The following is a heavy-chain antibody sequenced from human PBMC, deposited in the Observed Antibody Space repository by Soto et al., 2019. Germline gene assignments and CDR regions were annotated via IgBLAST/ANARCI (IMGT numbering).Heavy chain of an antibody. D-gene: IGHD3-16*02. Sequence: QVQLVESGGGVVQPGRSLRLSCAASGFTFSSYGMHWVRQAPGKGLEWVAVISYDGSNKYYADSVKGRFTISRDNSKNTLYLQMNSLRAEDTAVYYCAKDRVKDYVWGSYRYGFDYWGQGTLVTVSS. CDR3: AKDRVKDYVWGSYRYGFDY. CDR1: GFTFSSYG. J-gene: IGHJ4*02. V-gene: IGHV3-30*18. CDR2: ISYDGSNK.